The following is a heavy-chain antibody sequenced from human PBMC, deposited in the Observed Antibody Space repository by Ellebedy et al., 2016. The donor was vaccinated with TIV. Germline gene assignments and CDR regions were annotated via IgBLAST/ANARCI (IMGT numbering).Heavy chain of an antibody. J-gene: IGHJ4*02. V-gene: IGHV1-46*01. CDR2: IYPSDGRT. CDR1: GYIFTDYY. Sequence: ASVKVSCXASGYIFTDYYIQWVREAPGRGREWMGRIYPSDGRTNYARNFEGRIAMTRDTSTSTVYMDLSGLRSEDTAVYYCARSHYVDGRGYSLPFDHWGQGTLVTVSS. CDR3: ARSHYVDGRGYSLPFDH. D-gene: IGHD3-16*01.